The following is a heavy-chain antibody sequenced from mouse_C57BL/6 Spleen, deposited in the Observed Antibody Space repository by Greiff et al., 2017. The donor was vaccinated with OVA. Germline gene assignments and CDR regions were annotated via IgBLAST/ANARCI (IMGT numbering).Heavy chain of an antibody. CDR2: IYPGDGDT. V-gene: IGHV1-80*01. Sequence: QVQLQQSGAELVKPGASVKISCKASGYAFSSYWMNWVKQRPGKGLEWIGQIYPGDGDTNYNGKFKGKATLTADKSSSTAYMQLSSLTSEDSAVYFCARSEDEGGTWFAYWGQGTLVTVSA. CDR3: ARSEDEGGTWFAY. CDR1: GYAFSSYW. J-gene: IGHJ3*01.